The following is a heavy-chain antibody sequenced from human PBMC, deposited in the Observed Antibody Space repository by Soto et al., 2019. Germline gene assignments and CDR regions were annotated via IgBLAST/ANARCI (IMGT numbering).Heavy chain of an antibody. D-gene: IGHD2-2*01. CDR1: GFTFSSYG. J-gene: IGHJ4*02. V-gene: IGHV3-33*01. CDR2: IWYDGSNK. Sequence: GGSLRLSCAASGFTFSSYGMHWVRQAPGKGLEWVAVIWYDGSNKYYADSVKGRFTISRDNSKNTLYLQMNSLRAEDTAVYYCARDFLKVDRWWVVPAAMLDYWGQGTLVTVSS. CDR3: ARDFLKVDRWWVVPAAMLDY.